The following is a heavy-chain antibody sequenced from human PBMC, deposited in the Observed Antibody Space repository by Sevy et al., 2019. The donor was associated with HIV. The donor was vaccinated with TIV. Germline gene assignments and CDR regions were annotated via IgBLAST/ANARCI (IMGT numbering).Heavy chain of an antibody. CDR2: ISNYNTNT. Sequence: ASVKVSCKASGYIFINYGITWVRQAPGQGLEWMGWISNYNTNTNYTQKLQGRVTMTTDTSTSTAYMDLRSLRSDDTAVYYCARVACEDRKLDYWGQGTLVTVSS. CDR1: GYIFINYG. V-gene: IGHV1-18*01. J-gene: IGHJ4*02. CDR3: ARVACEDRKLDY.